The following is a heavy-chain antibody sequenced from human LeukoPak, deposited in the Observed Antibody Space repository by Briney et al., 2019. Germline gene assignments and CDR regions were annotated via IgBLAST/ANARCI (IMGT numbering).Heavy chain of an antibody. Sequence: SETLSLTCTVSGGSISSGGYYWSWIRQHPGKGLEWIGYIYYSGSTYYNPSLKSRVTISVDTSKNQFSLKLSSVTAADTAVYYCARGTLYSSSWHHYFDYWGQGTLVTVSS. CDR2: IYYSGST. V-gene: IGHV4-31*03. CDR3: ARGTLYSSSWHHYFDY. CDR1: GGSISSGGYY. J-gene: IGHJ4*02. D-gene: IGHD6-13*01.